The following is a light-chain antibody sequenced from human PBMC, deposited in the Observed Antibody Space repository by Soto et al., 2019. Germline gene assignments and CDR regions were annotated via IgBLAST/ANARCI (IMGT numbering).Light chain of an antibody. Sequence: QSALTQPPSASGTPGQRGTITCSGSSSNIGSNYVYWYQQLPGTAPKLLIYRNNQRPSGVPDRFSGSKSGTSASLAISGLRSEDEADYYCAAWDDSLSEVFGTGTKVTVL. V-gene: IGLV1-47*01. CDR3: AAWDDSLSEV. CDR1: SSNIGSNY. J-gene: IGLJ1*01. CDR2: RNN.